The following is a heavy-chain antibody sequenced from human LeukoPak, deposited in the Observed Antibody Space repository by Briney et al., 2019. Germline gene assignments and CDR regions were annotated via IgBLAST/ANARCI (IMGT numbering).Heavy chain of an antibody. D-gene: IGHD3-22*01. Sequence: ASETLSLTCTVSGGSITGYYWSWIRQPPGKGLEWIGYIYYSGNTNYNPSLKSRVTISVDTSKNQFSLKLSSVTAADTAVYYCARELPEWLLLRHAFDIWGQGTMVTVSS. J-gene: IGHJ3*02. CDR2: IYYSGNT. V-gene: IGHV4-59*01. CDR1: GGSITGYY. CDR3: ARELPEWLLLRHAFDI.